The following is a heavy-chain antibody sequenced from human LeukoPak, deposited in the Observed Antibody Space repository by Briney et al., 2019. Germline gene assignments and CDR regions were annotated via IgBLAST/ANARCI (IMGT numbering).Heavy chain of an antibody. CDR3: ASSYYDASFDI. CDR2: IYYSGST. J-gene: IGHJ3*02. D-gene: IGHD3-22*01. CDR1: GGSISSYY. Sequence: SETLSLTCTVSGGSISSYYWSWIRQPPGKGLEWIGYIYYSGSTNYNPSLKSRVTISVDTSKNQFSLKLSSVTAADTAVYYCASSYYDASFDIWGQGTMVTVSS. V-gene: IGHV4-59*01.